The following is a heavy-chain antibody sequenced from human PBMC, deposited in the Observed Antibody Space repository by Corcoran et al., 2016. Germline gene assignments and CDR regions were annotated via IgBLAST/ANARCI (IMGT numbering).Heavy chain of an antibody. CDR3: ARAPRTMNHPNKDAFDI. J-gene: IGHJ3*02. CDR1: GGTFSSYA. D-gene: IGHD3-22*01. Sequence: QVQLVQSGAEVKKPGSSVKVSCKASGGTFSSYAISWVRQAPGQGLEWMGGIIPIFGTANYAQKFQGRVTITADESTSTDYMELSSLRSEDTAVYYCARAPRTMNHPNKDAFDIWGQGTMVTVSS. CDR2: IIPIFGTA. V-gene: IGHV1-69*01.